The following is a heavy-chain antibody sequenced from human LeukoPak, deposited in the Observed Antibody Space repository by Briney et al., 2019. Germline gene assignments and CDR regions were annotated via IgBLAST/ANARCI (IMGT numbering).Heavy chain of an antibody. CDR2: ISSSSSYI. Sequence: PGGSLRLSCAASGFTFRSYSMNWVRQAPGKGLEWVSYISSSSSYIYYADSMKGRFTISRDNAKNSLYLQMNSLRAEDTALYYCARGLSSSGRLNDYWGQGTLVTVSS. CDR3: ARGLSSSGRLNDY. V-gene: IGHV3-21*01. D-gene: IGHD6-19*01. J-gene: IGHJ4*02. CDR1: GFTFRSYS.